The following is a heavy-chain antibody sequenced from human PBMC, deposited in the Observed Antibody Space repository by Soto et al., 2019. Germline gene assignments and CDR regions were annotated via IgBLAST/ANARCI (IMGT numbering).Heavy chain of an antibody. J-gene: IGHJ4*02. V-gene: IGHV3-23*01. CDR1: GFTFSSYA. CDR3: AKDLIPFGGVIVNFYFDY. D-gene: IGHD3-16*02. Sequence: EVQLLESGGGLVQPGGSLRLSCAASGFTFSSYAMSWVRQAPGKGLEWVSAISGSGGSTYYADSVKGRFTISRDNSKNTLYPQMNSLRAEDTAVYYCAKDLIPFGGVIVNFYFDYWGQGTLVTVSS. CDR2: ISGSGGST.